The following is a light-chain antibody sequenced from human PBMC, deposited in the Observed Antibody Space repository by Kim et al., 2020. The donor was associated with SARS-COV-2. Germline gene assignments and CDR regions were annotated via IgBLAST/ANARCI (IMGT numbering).Light chain of an antibody. CDR2: SNN. V-gene: IGLV1-44*01. Sequence: VTISGSRSSSNIGSKTENGYRQLPGTAPKLLIDSNNQRTSGVPDRFSGSKSGTSASLAISGLQSEAEADYYCAAWDDSLNGPYVVFGGGTQLTVL. CDR3: AAWDDSLNGPYVV. CDR1: SSNIGSKT. J-gene: IGLJ2*01.